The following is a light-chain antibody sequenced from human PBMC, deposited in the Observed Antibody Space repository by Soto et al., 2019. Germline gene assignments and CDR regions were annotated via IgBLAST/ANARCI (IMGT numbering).Light chain of an antibody. Sequence: QSALIQPASVSGSPGQSITISCTGTSSDVGGYNFVSWYQQYPGKAPKLMIYDVSNRPSGVSNRFSGSKSGNTASLTISGLQAEDEADYYCSPYTTIKTMVFGGGTNVTVL. J-gene: IGLJ3*02. CDR1: SSDVGGYNF. V-gene: IGLV2-14*01. CDR3: SPYTTIKTMV. CDR2: DVS.